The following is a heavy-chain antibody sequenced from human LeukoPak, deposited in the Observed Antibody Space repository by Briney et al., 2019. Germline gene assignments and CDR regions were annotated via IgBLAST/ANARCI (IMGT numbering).Heavy chain of an antibody. J-gene: IGHJ4*02. CDR2: ISYDGSNK. V-gene: IGHV3-30*03. Sequence: PGGSLRLSCAASGFTFSSYGMHWVRQAPGKGLEWVAVISYDGSNKYYADSVEGRFTISRDNAKNSLYLQMNSLRAEDTAVYYCARGAVGATNYFDYWGQGTLVTVSS. CDR3: ARGAVGATNYFDY. D-gene: IGHD1-26*01. CDR1: GFTFSSYG.